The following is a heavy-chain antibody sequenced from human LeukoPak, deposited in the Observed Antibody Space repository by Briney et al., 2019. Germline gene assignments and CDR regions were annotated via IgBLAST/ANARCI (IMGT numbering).Heavy chain of an antibody. Sequence: SETLSLTCTVSGGSISNYYWSWIRQPPGKGLEWIGDIHYSGRANYNPSLKSRVTTSLDTSKNQISLKLSSVTAADTAVYYCARPQTMGSSSPLGYWGQGTLVTVSS. V-gene: IGHV4-59*01. CDR3: ARPQTMGSSSPLGY. J-gene: IGHJ4*02. CDR1: GGSISNYY. D-gene: IGHD2-2*01. CDR2: IHYSGRA.